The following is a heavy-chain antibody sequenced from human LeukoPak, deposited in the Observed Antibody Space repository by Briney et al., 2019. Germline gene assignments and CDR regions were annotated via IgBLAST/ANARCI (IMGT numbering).Heavy chain of an antibody. Sequence: ETLSLPCTVSGVSISSRTYYWGWIRQSPGRGLEGFGSVYYRGNPHQNVALKSRVNISVDTSKNQFLLKMTSVTAADAAVYYCARRGYYSGAHFDPWGQGTLVTVSS. CDR2: VYYRGNP. J-gene: IGHJ5*02. D-gene: IGHD5-18*01. CDR1: GVSISSRTYY. V-gene: IGHV4-39*01. CDR3: ARRGYYSGAHFDP.